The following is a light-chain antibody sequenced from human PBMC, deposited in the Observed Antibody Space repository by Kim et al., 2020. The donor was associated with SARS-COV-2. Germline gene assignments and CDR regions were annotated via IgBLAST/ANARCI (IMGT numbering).Light chain of an antibody. CDR2: TNK. V-gene: IGLV1-47*01. CDR3: SAWDDNLIGRV. J-gene: IGLJ3*02. Sequence: GQTDDTACSGRGSTIGAQYVCWYQQGTGTAPQLLIYTNKQRPSGVPDRLSGSKSGSSASLAISGLRSDDEADYYCSAWDDNLIGRVFGGGTQLTVL. CDR1: GSTIGAQY.